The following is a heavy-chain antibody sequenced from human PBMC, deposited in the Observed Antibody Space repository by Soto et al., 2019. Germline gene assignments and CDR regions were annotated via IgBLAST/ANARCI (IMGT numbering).Heavy chain of an antibody. J-gene: IGHJ4*02. V-gene: IGHV4-39*01. CDR2: RLDXAHT. CDR3: ARHGHWSYVL. CDR1: CDSLSGSRYY. Sequence: XXTLSLTCTVSCDSLSGSRYYWGWVRQPPGKGLKWVXSRLDXAHTYYNPYLXXRVPIFVXXSNNKFSLRLNSVTAADTAIYYCARHGHWSYVLWGQGTLVTVSS. D-gene: IGHD2-8*02.